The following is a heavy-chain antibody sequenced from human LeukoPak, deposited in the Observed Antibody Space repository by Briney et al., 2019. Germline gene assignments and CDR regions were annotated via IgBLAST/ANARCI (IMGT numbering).Heavy chain of an antibody. V-gene: IGHV1-69*08. Sequence: SVKVSCKASGGTFSSYTISWVRQAPGQGLEWMGRIIPILGTANYAQKFQGRVTITADKSTSTAYMELSSLRSEDTAVYYCAREGTQVTMVRGVIGIWGQGTMVTVSS. CDR2: IIPILGTA. D-gene: IGHD3-10*01. J-gene: IGHJ3*02. CDR1: GGTFSSYT. CDR3: AREGTQVTMVRGVIGI.